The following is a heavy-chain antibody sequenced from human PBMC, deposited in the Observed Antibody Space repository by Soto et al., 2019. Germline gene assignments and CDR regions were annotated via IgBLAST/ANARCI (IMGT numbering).Heavy chain of an antibody. V-gene: IGHV1-69*01. CDR2: IIPIFGTE. CDR1: GGTFSSYA. Sequence: QVQLVQSGAEVKKPGSSVKVSCKASGGTFSSYAISLVRQAPGQGLEWMGGIIPIFGTENYAQKFQGRVTITAEDSTSTAHMGLIRLRSEDKGVYYWARDRDSSGWYYFDYRCQGTLVTVSS. CDR3: ARDRDSSGWYYFDY. J-gene: IGHJ4*02. D-gene: IGHD6-19*01.